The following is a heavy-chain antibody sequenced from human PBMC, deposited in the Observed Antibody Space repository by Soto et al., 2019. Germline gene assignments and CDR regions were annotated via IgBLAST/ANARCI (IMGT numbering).Heavy chain of an antibody. CDR3: TIGSWSGEVFDI. V-gene: IGHV1-69*02. CDR2: IIPMLGVR. CDR1: GGTFSTYS. D-gene: IGHD2-21*01. Sequence: QVQLVQSGAEVKKPGSSVKVSCKDSGGTFSTYSMFWVRQAPGQGLEWMGRIIPMLGVRNYAQRFQDRFTITADKSTATVHMELSRLRSDDTALYYCTIGSWSGEVFDIWGQGTMVTVSS. J-gene: IGHJ3*02.